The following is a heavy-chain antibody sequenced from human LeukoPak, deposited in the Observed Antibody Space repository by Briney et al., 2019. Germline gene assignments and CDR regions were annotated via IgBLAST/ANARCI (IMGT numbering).Heavy chain of an antibody. D-gene: IGHD3-22*01. V-gene: IGHV3-48*01. J-gene: IGHJ4*02. CDR2: ISSDSGTI. Sequence: GGSLRLSCGASGLTFSSYSMNWVRQAPGKGLEWVSYISSDSGTIYQADSVKGRFTISRDNSKNTLYLQMNSLRAEDTAVYYCARDRTYDSSGYFDYWGQGTLVTVSS. CDR3: ARDRTYDSSGYFDY. CDR1: GLTFSSYS.